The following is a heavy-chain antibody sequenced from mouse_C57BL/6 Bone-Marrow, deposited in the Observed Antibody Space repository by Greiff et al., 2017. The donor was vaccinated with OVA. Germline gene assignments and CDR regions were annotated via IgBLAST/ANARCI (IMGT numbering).Heavy chain of an antibody. CDR3: AREHLTTVVADY. J-gene: IGHJ2*01. D-gene: IGHD1-1*01. Sequence: VQLQQPGAELVKPGASVKMSCKASGYTFTSYWITWVKQRPGQGLEWIGDIYPGSGSTNYNEKFKSKATLTVDTSSSTAYMQLSSLTSDDSAVYYCAREHLTTVVADYWGQGTTLTVSS. CDR2: IYPGSGST. V-gene: IGHV1-55*01. CDR1: GYTFTSYW.